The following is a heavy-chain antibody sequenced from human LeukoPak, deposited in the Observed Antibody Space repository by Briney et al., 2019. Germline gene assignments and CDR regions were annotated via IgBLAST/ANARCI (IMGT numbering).Heavy chain of an antibody. V-gene: IGHV4-39*02. J-gene: IGHJ3*02. CDR3: ARRGAHCSSPWCPQTHAFDI. CDR1: DDSISSNAYY. CDR2: IYYTGKT. Sequence: SETLSLTCAVSDDSISSNAYYWGWIRQPPGKGLEWLGTIYYTGKTFYNPSLESRVTISVDTSKNHFSLKVTSVTAADTALYYRARRGAHCSSPWCPQTHAFDIWGQGTMVTVSS. D-gene: IGHD2-2*01.